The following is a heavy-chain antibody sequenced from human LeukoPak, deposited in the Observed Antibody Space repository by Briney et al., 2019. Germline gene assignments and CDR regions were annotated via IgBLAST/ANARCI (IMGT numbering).Heavy chain of an antibody. CDR1: GFTFSSYS. CDR2: ISSSSSTI. J-gene: IGHJ4*02. D-gene: IGHD2-2*01. CDR3: ARDRGRGDPRSTDY. V-gene: IGHV3-48*01. Sequence: GGSLRLSCAASGFTFSSYSMNWVRQAPGKGLEWVSYISSSSSTIYYADSVKGRFTISRDNAKNSLYLQMNSLRAEDTAVYYCARDRGRGDPRSTDYWGQGTRVTVSS.